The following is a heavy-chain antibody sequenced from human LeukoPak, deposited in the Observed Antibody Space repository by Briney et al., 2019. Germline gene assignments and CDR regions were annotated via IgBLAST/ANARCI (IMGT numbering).Heavy chain of an antibody. CDR2: ISAYNGNT. Sequence: GASVKVSCKASGYTFTSYGISWVRQAPGQGLEWMGWISAYNGNTNYAQKLQGRVTMTTDTSTSTAYMELRSPRSDDTAVYYCARSITMIVVAPKDFDYWGQGTLVTVSS. J-gene: IGHJ4*02. D-gene: IGHD3-22*01. V-gene: IGHV1-18*01. CDR1: GYTFTSYG. CDR3: ARSITMIVVAPKDFDY.